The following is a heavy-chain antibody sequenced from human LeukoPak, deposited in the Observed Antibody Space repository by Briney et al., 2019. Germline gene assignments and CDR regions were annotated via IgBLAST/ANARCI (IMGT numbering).Heavy chain of an antibody. D-gene: IGHD5-18*01. CDR1: GGSISTSNYY. Sequence: SETLSLTCTASGGSISTSNYYWGWIRQPPGKGLEWIGSISYSGSTNYNPSLESRVTISVDTSKNQISLKLSSVTAADTTVYYCARAPERWYSYGSYTYYYMDVWGKGTTVTVSS. CDR2: ISYSGST. V-gene: IGHV4-61*05. CDR3: ARAPERWYSYGSYTYYYMDV. J-gene: IGHJ6*03.